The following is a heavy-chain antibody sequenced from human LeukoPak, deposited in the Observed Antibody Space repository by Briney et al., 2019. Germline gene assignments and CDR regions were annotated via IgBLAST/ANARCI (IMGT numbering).Heavy chain of an antibody. J-gene: IGHJ4*02. D-gene: IGHD6-19*01. V-gene: IGHV4-4*07. CDR2: MYYTGET. CDR1: GGSISSYY. Sequence: PSETLSLTCTVSGGSISSYYWSWIRQPAGKGLQWIGCMYYTGETHYNPSLQSRVSMSIDTSKNQFSLKVYSLSAADTAVYYCARHHSGWHFDSWGQGIPVTVSS. CDR3: ARHHSGWHFDS.